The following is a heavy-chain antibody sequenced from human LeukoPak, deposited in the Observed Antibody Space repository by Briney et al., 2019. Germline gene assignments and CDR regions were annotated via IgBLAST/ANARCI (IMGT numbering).Heavy chain of an antibody. CDR1: GFTFSSYW. Sequence: PGGSLRLSCAASGFTFSSYWMHWVRQAPGKGLVWVSRISPDGSSALYADSVKGRFTISRDNAKNTLYLQMNSLRAEDTALYYCTRDVGFRFDPWGQGTLVTVSS. CDR2: ISPDGSSA. V-gene: IGHV3-74*01. CDR3: TRDVGFRFDP. D-gene: IGHD2-15*01. J-gene: IGHJ5*02.